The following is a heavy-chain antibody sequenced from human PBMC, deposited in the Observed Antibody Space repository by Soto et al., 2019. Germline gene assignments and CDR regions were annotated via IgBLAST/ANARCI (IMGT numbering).Heavy chain of an antibody. CDR1: GFTFDDYA. V-gene: IGHV3-9*01. Sequence: EVQLVESGGGLVQPGRSLRLSCAASGFTFDDYAMHWVRQAPGKGLEWVSGISWNSGSIGYADSVKGRFTISRDNAKNSLYLQMNSLRAEDTALYYCAKDRRAYAPWDGMDVWGQGTTVTVSS. J-gene: IGHJ6*02. CDR3: AKDRRAYAPWDGMDV. D-gene: IGHD2-2*01. CDR2: ISWNSGSI.